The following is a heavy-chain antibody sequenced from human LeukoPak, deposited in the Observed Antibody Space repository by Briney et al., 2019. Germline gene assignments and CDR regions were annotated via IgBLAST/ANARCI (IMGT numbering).Heavy chain of an antibody. CDR2: ISWNSGSI. CDR3: AKAPAAMLGGYNWFDP. Sequence: GRSLSLSCAASGFILDVYAMHWVRQAPGRGLEWVSGISWNSGSIGDADSVKSRFTISRDNAKNSLYLQMNSLRAEDMALYYCAKAPAAMLGGYNWFDPWGQGTLVTVSS. D-gene: IGHD2-2*01. V-gene: IGHV3-9*03. CDR1: GFILDVYA. J-gene: IGHJ5*02.